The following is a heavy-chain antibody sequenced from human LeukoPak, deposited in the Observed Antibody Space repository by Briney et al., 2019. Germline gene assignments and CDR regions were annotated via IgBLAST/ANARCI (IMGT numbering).Heavy chain of an antibody. CDR3: ARDRSPDFWSGDYRDAFDI. CDR1: GYTFSSYG. Sequence: ASVKVSCKASGYTFSSYGISWVRQAPGQGLEWMGWISGYNGNTNSAQKLQGRVSMTTDTSTRTAYVELRSLRSDDTAVYYCARDRSPDFWSGDYRDAFDIWGQGTMVTVSS. CDR2: ISGYNGNT. D-gene: IGHD3-3*01. J-gene: IGHJ3*02. V-gene: IGHV1-18*01.